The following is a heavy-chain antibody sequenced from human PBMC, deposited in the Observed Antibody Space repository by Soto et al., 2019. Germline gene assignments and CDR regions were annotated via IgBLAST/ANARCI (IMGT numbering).Heavy chain of an antibody. CDR1: GFTFSSYW. J-gene: IGHJ6*02. Sequence: EVQLVESGGGLVQPGGSLRLSCAASGFTFSSYWMHWVRQAPGKGLVWVSRINRDGSSTSYADSVKGRFTISRDNAKNTLYLQMNSLRAEDTAVYFCARDSYYDSTYYGIDVWGQGTTVTVSS. CDR2: INRDGSST. CDR3: ARDSYYDSTYYGIDV. D-gene: IGHD3-22*01. V-gene: IGHV3-74*01.